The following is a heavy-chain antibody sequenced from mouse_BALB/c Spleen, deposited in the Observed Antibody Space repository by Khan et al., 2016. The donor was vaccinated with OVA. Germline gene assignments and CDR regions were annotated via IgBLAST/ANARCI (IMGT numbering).Heavy chain of an antibody. D-gene: IGHD1-3*01. V-gene: IGHV5-6-3*01. J-gene: IGHJ2*01. CDR3: ERIDI. CDR1: GFTISSYG. CDR2: IDSNGGST. Sequence: EVQLMESGGGIVQPGESLKRSCAASGFTISSYGMSTVHQKPHKKLELVATIDSNGGSTDYTASVKRRFTISRDNAKNALYLQMRSLTHEDTAMFYGERIDIWGQGTTLTVSS.